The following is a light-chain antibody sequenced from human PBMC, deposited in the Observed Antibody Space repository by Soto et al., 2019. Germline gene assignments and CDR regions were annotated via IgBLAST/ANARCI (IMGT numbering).Light chain of an antibody. CDR3: QQYNNWPRT. CDR1: QSVSRN. Sequence: EIVLTQSPATLSVSPGERATLSCRASQSVSRNLAWCQQKPGQAPRLLIYGASTRATGISARFSGSGSGTEFTLAISSLQSEDIAVYYCQQYNNWPRTFGQGTKVDIK. CDR2: GAS. V-gene: IGKV3-15*01. J-gene: IGKJ1*01.